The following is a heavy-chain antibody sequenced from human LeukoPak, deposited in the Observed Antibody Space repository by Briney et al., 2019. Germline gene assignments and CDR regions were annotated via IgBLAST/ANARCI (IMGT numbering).Heavy chain of an antibody. V-gene: IGHV4-34*01. CDR1: GGSFSGYY. D-gene: IGHD3-3*01. CDR3: ARGRHDFWSGYYTHSRLGYFDY. CDR2: INHSGST. J-gene: IGHJ4*02. Sequence: SETLSLTCAVYGGSFSGYYWSWIRQPPGKGLEWIGEINHSGSTNYNPSLKSRVTISVDTSKNQFSLKLGSVTAADTAVYYCARGRHDFWSGYYTHSRLGYFDYWGQGTLVTVSS.